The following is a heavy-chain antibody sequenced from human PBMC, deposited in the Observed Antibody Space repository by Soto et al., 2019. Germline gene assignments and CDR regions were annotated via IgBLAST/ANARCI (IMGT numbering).Heavy chain of an antibody. Sequence: ASVKVSYKASVYTSTSYGIRWVRQAPGQGLEWMGWISAYNGNTNYAQKLQGRVTMTTDTSTSTAYMELRSLRSDDTAVYYCARDRSPGHYYGSGPYYYYYGMDVWGQGTTVTVSS. D-gene: IGHD3-10*01. CDR1: VYTSTSYG. CDR2: ISAYNGNT. CDR3: ARDRSPGHYYGSGPYYYYYGMDV. J-gene: IGHJ6*02. V-gene: IGHV1-18*04.